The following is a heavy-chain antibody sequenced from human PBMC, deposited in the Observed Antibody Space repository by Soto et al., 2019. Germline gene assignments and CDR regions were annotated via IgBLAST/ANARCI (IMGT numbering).Heavy chain of an antibody. CDR2: ISSSSSYI. CDR1: GFTFSSYS. CDR3: AKDFKVSGSHYGTLNYYYGMDV. J-gene: IGHJ6*02. Sequence: PGGSLRLSCAASGFTFSSYSMNWVRQAPGKGLEWVSSISSSSSYIYYADSVKGRFTVARDNSKNTLFLEMNSLRVEDTAVYFCAKDFKVSGSHYGTLNYYYGMDVWGQGTTVTVSS. D-gene: IGHD3-10*01. V-gene: IGHV3-21*01.